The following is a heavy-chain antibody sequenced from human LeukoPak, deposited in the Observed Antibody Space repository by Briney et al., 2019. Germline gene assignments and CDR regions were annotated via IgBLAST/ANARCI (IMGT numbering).Heavy chain of an antibody. CDR1: GGSISSGDYY. V-gene: IGHV4-30-4*01. CDR3: ARAHDYGSGSFDY. J-gene: IGHJ4*02. Sequence: PSETLSLTCTVSGGSISSGDYYWSWIRQPPGKGLEWIGYIYYSGSTYYNPSLKSRVTTSVDTSKNQFSLKLSSVTAADTAVYYCARAHDYGSGSFDYWGQGTLVTVSS. CDR2: IYYSGST. D-gene: IGHD3-10*01.